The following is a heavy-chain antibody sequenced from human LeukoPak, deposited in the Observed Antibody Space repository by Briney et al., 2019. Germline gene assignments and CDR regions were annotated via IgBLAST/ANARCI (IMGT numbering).Heavy chain of an antibody. CDR3: AKGFREGCSSTSSYATPFFDY. D-gene: IGHD2-2*01. J-gene: IGHJ4*02. V-gene: IGHV3-23*01. CDR1: GFTFSSYA. CDR2: ISGSGGST. Sequence: GGSLRLSCAASGFTFSSYAMSWVRQAPGKGLEWVSAISGSGGSTYYADSMKGRFTISRDNSKNTLYLQMNSLRAEDTAVYYCAKGFREGCSSTSSYATPFFDYWGQGTLVTVSS.